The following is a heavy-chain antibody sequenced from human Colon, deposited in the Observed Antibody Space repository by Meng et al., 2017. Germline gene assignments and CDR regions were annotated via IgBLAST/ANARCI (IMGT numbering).Heavy chain of an antibody. D-gene: IGHD3-22*01. CDR2: IEHRGAP. CDR3: ARHGCYYQDY. CDR1: AGSINTDRL. V-gene: IGHV4-4*02. Sequence: VKRSGTLAHNCVVFAGSINTDRLCGWVHQPPEMVVEWGGLIEHRGAPYYNPSLNSRVTISVDRSKSLVSLQLTSVTAADTAVYYCARHGCYYQDYWGQGTLVTVSS. J-gene: IGHJ4*02.